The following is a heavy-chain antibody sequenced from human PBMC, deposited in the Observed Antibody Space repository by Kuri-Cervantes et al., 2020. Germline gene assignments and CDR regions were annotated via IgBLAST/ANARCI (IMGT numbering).Heavy chain of an antibody. D-gene: IGHD4-17*01. CDR2: TYYSGST. J-gene: IGHJ6*03. CDR3: AREFSRTVTLGYYYYMDV. V-gene: IGHV4-59*01. CDR1: GGSISSYY. Sequence: SETLSLTCTVSGGSISSYYWSWIRQPPGKGLEWIGYTYYSGSTNYNPSLKSRVTMSVDTSKNQFSLKLSSVTAADTAVYYCAREFSRTVTLGYYYYMDVWGKGTTVTVSS.